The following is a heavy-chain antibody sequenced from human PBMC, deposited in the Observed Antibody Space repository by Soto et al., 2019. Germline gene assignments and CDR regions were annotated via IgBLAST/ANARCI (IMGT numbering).Heavy chain of an antibody. D-gene: IGHD6-13*01. CDR1: GFTFSNAW. J-gene: IGHJ3*02. CDR3: TGSWRGSSLEGDAFDI. CDR2: IKSKTDGGTT. V-gene: IGHV3-15*01. Sequence: GGSLRLSCAASGFTFSNAWMSWVRQAPGKGLEWVGRIKSKTDGGTTDYAAPVKGRFTISRDDSKNTLYLQMNSLKTEDTAVYYCTGSWRGSSLEGDAFDIWGQGTMVTVSS.